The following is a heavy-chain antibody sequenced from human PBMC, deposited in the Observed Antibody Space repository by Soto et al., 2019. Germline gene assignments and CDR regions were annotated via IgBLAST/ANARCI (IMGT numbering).Heavy chain of an antibody. V-gene: IGHV4-4*02. CDR3: ARSPRRVGGKWYLDY. D-gene: IGHD2-15*01. CDR2: ILHTGNT. J-gene: IGHJ4*02. CDR1: GDSFTSSNW. Sequence: QVQLQESGPGLVKPSGTLSLTCAVSGDSFTSSNWWAWFREPPGKGLEWIGAILHTGNTDYSPSLRSRVTISIDTSKKQFALNLTSVTATDTAVYYCARSPRRVGGKWYLDYWGQGVLVTVSS.